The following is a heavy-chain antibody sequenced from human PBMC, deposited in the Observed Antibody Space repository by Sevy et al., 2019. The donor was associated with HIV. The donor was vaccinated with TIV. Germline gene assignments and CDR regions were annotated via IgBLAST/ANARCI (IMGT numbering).Heavy chain of an antibody. Sequence: GGSLRLSCTASGFTFGDYAMSWFRQAPGKGLEWVGCIRSKAYGGTTEYAASVKGRFTISRDDSKSIAYLQMNSLKTEDTAVYYCTRGKTDFWSGYYTRYYYYYGMDVWGQGTTVTVSS. CDR1: GFTFGDYA. CDR2: IRSKAYGGTT. J-gene: IGHJ6*02. D-gene: IGHD3-3*01. CDR3: TRGKTDFWSGYYTRYYYYYGMDV. V-gene: IGHV3-49*03.